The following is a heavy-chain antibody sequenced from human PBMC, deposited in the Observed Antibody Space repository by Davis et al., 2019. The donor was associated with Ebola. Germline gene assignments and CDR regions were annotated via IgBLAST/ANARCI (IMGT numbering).Heavy chain of an antibody. Sequence: GESLKISCAASGFTFSSYWMSWVRQAPGKGLEWVANIKQDGNEKYYVDSVKGRFTISRDNAKNSLYLQMNSLRAEDTAVYYCARDGQYYDFWSGYSDYWGQGTLVTVSS. V-gene: IGHV3-7*01. D-gene: IGHD3-3*01. CDR2: IKQDGNEK. CDR1: GFTFSSYW. J-gene: IGHJ4*02. CDR3: ARDGQYYDFWSGYSDY.